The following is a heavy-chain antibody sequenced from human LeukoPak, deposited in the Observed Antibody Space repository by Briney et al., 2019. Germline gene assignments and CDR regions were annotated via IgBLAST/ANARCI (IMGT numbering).Heavy chain of an antibody. CDR3: ARAGYYGSGSYYQHFDY. CDR1: GDSVSSNSAA. V-gene: IGHV6-1*01. J-gene: IGHJ4*02. Sequence: SQTLSLTCAISGDSVSSNSAAWNWIRQSPSRGLEWLGRTYYRSKWYNDYAVSVKSRITINPDTSKNQFSLQLNSVTPEDTAVYYCARAGYYGSGSYYQHFDYWGQGTLVTVSS. D-gene: IGHD3-10*01. CDR2: TYYRSKWYN.